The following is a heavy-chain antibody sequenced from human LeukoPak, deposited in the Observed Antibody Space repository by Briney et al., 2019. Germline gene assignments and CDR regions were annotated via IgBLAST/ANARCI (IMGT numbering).Heavy chain of an antibody. V-gene: IGHV4-59*01. J-gene: IGHJ4*02. D-gene: IGHD6-13*01. CDR1: GGSITSYY. Sequence: SETLSFTCTVSGGSITSYYWSWIRQPPGKGLEWIGYIYYTGSTNYNPSLKSRVTISVDTSKNQFSLKLSSVTAADTAVYYCARVIAAAGTSPLDYFDYWGQGTLVTVSS. CDR3: ARVIAAAGTSPLDYFDY. CDR2: IYYTGST.